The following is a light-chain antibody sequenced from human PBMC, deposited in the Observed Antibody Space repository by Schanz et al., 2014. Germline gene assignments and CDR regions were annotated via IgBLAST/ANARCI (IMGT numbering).Light chain of an antibody. CDR3: QCYDSSLSGWRV. CDR2: RTD. Sequence: QSVLTQPPSASGTPGQRITISCSGSNSNVGSNYVYWFQQFPGTAPKLLIYRTDERPSGVPDRFSGSRSGTSASLAITGLQAEDEGDYYCQCYDSSLSGWRVFGGGTKLTVL. J-gene: IGLJ3*02. V-gene: IGLV1-47*01. CDR1: NSNVGSNY.